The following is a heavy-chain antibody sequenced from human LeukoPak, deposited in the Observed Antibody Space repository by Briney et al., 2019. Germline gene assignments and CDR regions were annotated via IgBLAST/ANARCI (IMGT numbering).Heavy chain of an antibody. D-gene: IGHD3-22*01. CDR3: AKGSYYDSSGSFYFDY. V-gene: IGHV3-23*01. Sequence: GGSLRLSCAASGFTFSSYAMSWVRQAPGKGLEWVSGISGSGDNTYYADSVKGRFTISRDNSKNTLYVQVNSLETEDTAAYYCAKGSYYDSSGSFYFDYWGQGTLVTVSS. J-gene: IGHJ4*02. CDR2: ISGSGDNT. CDR1: GFTFSSYA.